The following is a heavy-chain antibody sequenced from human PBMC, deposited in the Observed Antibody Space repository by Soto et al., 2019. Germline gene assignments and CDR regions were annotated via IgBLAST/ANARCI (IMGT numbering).Heavy chain of an antibody. CDR2: IYYSGST. D-gene: IGHD3-10*01. Sequence: SETLSLTCTVSGGSISSSSYYWGWIRQPPGKGLEWIGYIYYSGSTYYNPSLKSRVTISVDTSKNQFSLKLSSVTAADTAVYYCAREAYRDYYGSGKFDPWGQGTLVTVSS. CDR3: AREAYRDYYGSGKFDP. J-gene: IGHJ5*02. V-gene: IGHV4-30-4*08. CDR1: GGSISSSSYY.